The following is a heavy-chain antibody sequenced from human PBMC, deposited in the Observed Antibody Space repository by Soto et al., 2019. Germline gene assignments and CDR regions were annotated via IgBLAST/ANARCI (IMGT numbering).Heavy chain of an antibody. V-gene: IGHV3-30*18. Sequence: PGGSLILSCAASGFTFSSYGMHWVRQAPGKGLEWVAVISYDGSNKYYADSVKGRFTISRDNSKNTLYLQMNSLRAEDTAVYYCEKDWERAHNGSYWGQETLFT. CDR1: GFTFSSYG. D-gene: IGHD1-1*01. CDR2: ISYDGSNK. J-gene: IGHJ4*02. CDR3: EKDWERAHNGSY.